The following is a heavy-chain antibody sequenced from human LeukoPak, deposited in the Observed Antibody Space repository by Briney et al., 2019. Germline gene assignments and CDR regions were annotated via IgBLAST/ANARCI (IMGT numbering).Heavy chain of an antibody. CDR3: ASVSYYYDSSGLFPFDY. CDR1: GYTFTGYY. CDR2: INPNSGGT. Sequence: ASVTVSCKASGYTFTGYYMHWVRQAPGQGLEWMGWINPNSGGTNYAQKFQGRVTMTRDTSISTAYMELSRLRSDDTAVYYCASVSYYYDSSGLFPFDYWGQGTLVTVSS. J-gene: IGHJ4*02. V-gene: IGHV1-2*02. D-gene: IGHD3-22*01.